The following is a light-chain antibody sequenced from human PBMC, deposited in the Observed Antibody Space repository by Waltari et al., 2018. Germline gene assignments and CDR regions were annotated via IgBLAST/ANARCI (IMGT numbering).Light chain of an antibody. CDR1: SSNIGSNT. Sequence: QSVLTQPPSASGTPGQRVTISCSGSSSNIGSNTVNWYQQLPGTAPKLLIYRNNPRPSGVPDRFSGSKSGTSASLAISGLQSEDEADYYCAAWDDSLNALFGGGTKLTVL. CDR3: AAWDDSLNAL. J-gene: IGLJ2*01. V-gene: IGLV1-44*01. CDR2: RNN.